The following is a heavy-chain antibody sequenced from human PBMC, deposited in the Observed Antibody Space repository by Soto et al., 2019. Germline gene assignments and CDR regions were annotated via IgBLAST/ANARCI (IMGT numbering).Heavy chain of an antibody. V-gene: IGHV1-69*13. CDR3: AIRRADTAMVFDY. CDR2: IIPIFGTA. J-gene: IGHJ4*02. Sequence: SVKVSCKASGGTFSSYAISWVRQAPGQGLEWMGGIIPIFGTANYAQKFQGRVTITADESTSTAYMELSSLRSEDTGVYYCAIRRADTAMVFDYWGQGTLVTVSS. D-gene: IGHD5-18*01. CDR1: GGTFSSYA.